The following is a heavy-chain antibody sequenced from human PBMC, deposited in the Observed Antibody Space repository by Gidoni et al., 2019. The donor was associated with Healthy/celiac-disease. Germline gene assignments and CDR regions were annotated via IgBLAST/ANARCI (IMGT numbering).Heavy chain of an antibody. V-gene: IGHV1-69*06. CDR1: GGTLSSYA. CDR2: IIPILGTA. CDR3: AGTAAVGLRLVYYGMDV. Sequence: SSVKVSCKASGGTLSSYAISWVRQAPGQGLAWMGGIIPILGTANYAQKFQGRVTITSDKSTSTAYMQLSSLRSEATAVSYWAGTAAVGLRLVYYGMDVWGQGTTVTVS. J-gene: IGHJ6*02. D-gene: IGHD6-19*01.